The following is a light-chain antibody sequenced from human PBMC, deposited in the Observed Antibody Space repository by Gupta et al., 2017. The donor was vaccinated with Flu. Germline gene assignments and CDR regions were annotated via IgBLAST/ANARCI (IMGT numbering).Light chain of an antibody. Sequence: GDRVTITCRASQGINNFLAWFQRKPGRAPKSLIYAASTLQSGVPSNFTGNGSGTDFTLTINSLQTEDFATYYCQQYYSFPPTFGQGTKVEIK. CDR1: QGINNF. CDR2: AAS. V-gene: IGKV1-16*02. J-gene: IGKJ1*01. CDR3: QQYYSFPPT.